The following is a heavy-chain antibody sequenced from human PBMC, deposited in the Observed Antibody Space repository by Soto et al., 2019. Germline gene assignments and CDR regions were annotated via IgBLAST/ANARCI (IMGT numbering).Heavy chain of an antibody. Sequence: GGSLRLSCAASGFIFENFGMSWVRQAPGKGLEWISSISGSGFKKYYADSVKGRFTISKDNSKSTVYLELNNLSAEDTAVYHCAKNQGVELVPLATVDWFDPWGQGSVVTVSS. CDR2: ISGSGFKK. V-gene: IGHV3-23*01. CDR3: AKNQGVELVPLATVDWFDP. CDR1: GFIFENFG. J-gene: IGHJ5*02. D-gene: IGHD1-26*01.